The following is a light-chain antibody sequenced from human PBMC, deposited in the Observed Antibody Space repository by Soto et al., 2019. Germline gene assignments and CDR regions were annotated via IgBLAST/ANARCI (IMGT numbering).Light chain of an antibody. Sequence: EIVLTQSPGTLSLSPGERATLSCRASQSVSSSYLAWYQQKPGQAPRLLIYGAYSRATGIQDRFSGSGSGTDFTLTIRRLEPEDFAVYYCKQYGKWPITFGQGTRLEIK. CDR1: QSVSSSY. J-gene: IGKJ5*01. CDR2: GAY. CDR3: KQYGKWPIT. V-gene: IGKV3-20*01.